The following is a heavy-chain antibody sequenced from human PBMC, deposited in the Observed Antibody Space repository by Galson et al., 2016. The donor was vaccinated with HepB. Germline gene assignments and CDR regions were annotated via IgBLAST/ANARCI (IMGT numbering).Heavy chain of an antibody. CDR2: IYYGGST. J-gene: IGHJ4*02. V-gene: IGHV4-39*01. CDR3: ARHPFDH. CDR1: GGSIPSGNTY. Sequence: SETLSPTCSVTGGSIPSGNTYWAWVRQPPGKGLEWIASIYYGGSTYYNPSLKSRVTISADTSKNQFSLGLNSVTAADTAVYYCARHPFDHWGQGVLVTVSS.